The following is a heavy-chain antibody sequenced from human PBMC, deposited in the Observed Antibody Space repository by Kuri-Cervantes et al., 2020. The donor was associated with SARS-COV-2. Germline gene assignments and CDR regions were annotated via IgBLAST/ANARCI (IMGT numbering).Heavy chain of an antibody. J-gene: IGHJ4*02. CDR2: FKSKAAGGTT. Sequence: GESLKISCVASGFTFSDAWMSWVRQTPGKGLEWIGRFKSKAAGGTTVHAAPVQGRFTISRDDSRNTLYLQMNSLRAEGTAVYYCAREALTTVIDYWGQGTLVTVSS. CDR3: AREALTTVIDY. D-gene: IGHD4-17*01. V-gene: IGHV3-15*01. CDR1: GFTFSDAW.